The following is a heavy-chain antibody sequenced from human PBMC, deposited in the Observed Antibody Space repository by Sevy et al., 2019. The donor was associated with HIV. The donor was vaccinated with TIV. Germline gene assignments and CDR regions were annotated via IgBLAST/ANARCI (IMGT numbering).Heavy chain of an antibody. D-gene: IGHD4-17*01. V-gene: IGHV3-53*01. CDR3: ARHDYGDKVYWYFDL. Sequence: GGSVRLSCAASGFTVSSNYMSWVRQAPGKGLEWVSVIYSGGSKYYADSVKGRFTISRDNSKNTLYLQMNSLRAEDTAVYYCARHDYGDKVYWYFDLWGRGTLVTVSS. CDR1: GFTVSSNY. J-gene: IGHJ2*01. CDR2: IYSGGSK.